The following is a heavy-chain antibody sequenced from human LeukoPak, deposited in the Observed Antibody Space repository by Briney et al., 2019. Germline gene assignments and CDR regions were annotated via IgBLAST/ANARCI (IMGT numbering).Heavy chain of an antibody. J-gene: IGHJ4*02. CDR2: ISWNSGSI. V-gene: IGHV3-9*01. D-gene: IGHD3-22*01. CDR1: GFTFDDYA. Sequence: GGSPRLSCAASGFTFDDYAMHWVRQAPGKGLEWVSGISWNSGSIGYADSVKGRFTISRDNAKNSLYLQMNSLRAEDTALYYCAKAPGGYFLYWGQGTLVTVSS. CDR3: AKAPGGYFLY.